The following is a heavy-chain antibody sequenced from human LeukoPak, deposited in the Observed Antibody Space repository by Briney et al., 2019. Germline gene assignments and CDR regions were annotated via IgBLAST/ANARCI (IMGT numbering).Heavy chain of an antibody. V-gene: IGHV3-23*01. J-gene: IGHJ4*02. Sequence: GGSLRLSCAASGFTFRTYAMHWVRQAPGKGLEWVSAISGSGGSTYYADSVKGRFTISRDNSKNTLYLQMNSLRAEDTAVYYCAKVTCGSGSYFDYWGQGTLVTVSS. CDR1: GFTFRTYA. CDR2: ISGSGGST. CDR3: AKVTCGSGSYFDY. D-gene: IGHD3-10*01.